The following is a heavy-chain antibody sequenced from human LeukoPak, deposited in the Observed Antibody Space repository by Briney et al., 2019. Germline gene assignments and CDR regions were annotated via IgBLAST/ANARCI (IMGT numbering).Heavy chain of an antibody. J-gene: IGHJ4*02. CDR1: GGSISSYY. V-gene: IGHV4-59*12. Sequence: SETLSPTCTVSGGSISSYYWSWIRQPPGKGLEWIGYTYYSGNTNYNPSLKSRVTISVDTSKNQFSLELSSVTAADTAVYYCARLGTNYGDYRFAFWGQGTLVTVSS. CDR3: ARLGTNYGDYRFAF. D-gene: IGHD4-17*01. CDR2: TYYSGNT.